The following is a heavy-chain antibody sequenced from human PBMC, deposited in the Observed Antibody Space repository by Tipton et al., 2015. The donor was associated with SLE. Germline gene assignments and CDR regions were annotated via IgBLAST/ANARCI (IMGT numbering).Heavy chain of an antibody. V-gene: IGHV3-53*01. J-gene: IGHJ4*02. CDR2: IYSGDST. Sequence: GSLRLSCAASGFTVSSNYMSWVRQAPGKGLEWVSVIYSGDSTYYADSVKGRFTISRDNSKNTLYLQMNSLRAEDTAVYYCAKAVILTGYLDYWGQGTLVTVSS. CDR1: GFTVSSNY. D-gene: IGHD3-9*01. CDR3: AKAVILTGYLDY.